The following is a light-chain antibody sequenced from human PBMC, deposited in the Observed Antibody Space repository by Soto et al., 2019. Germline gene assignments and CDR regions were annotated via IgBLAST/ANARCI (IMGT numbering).Light chain of an antibody. Sequence: DIVVTQSPLSLPVTPGEPASISCGSSQSLLHSNGYNYLDWYLQKPGQSPQLLIYLGSNRASGVPDRFSGSGSGTDFTLEISRVEAEDVGVYYCMQTLQSITFGQGTRLEI. CDR1: QSLLHSNGYNY. CDR3: MQTLQSIT. J-gene: IGKJ5*01. CDR2: LGS. V-gene: IGKV2-28*01.